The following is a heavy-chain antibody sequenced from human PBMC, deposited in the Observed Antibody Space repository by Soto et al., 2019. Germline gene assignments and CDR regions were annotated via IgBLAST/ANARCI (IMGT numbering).Heavy chain of an antibody. CDR3: AKDGQLLAFDI. CDR1: GFTFSSYG. D-gene: IGHD2-2*01. Sequence: QVQLVESGGGVVQPGRSLRLSCAASGFTFSSYGIHWVRQAPGKGLEWVAVISYDGSNKYYADSVKGRFTISRDNSKNTLYLQMNSLRAEDTAVYYCAKDGQLLAFDIWGQGTMVTVSS. V-gene: IGHV3-30*18. J-gene: IGHJ3*02. CDR2: ISYDGSNK.